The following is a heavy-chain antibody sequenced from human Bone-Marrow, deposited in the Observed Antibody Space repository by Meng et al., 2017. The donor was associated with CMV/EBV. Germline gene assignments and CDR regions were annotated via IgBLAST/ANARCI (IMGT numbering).Heavy chain of an antibody. V-gene: IGHV4-61*01. CDR2: IYYSGST. D-gene: IGHD3-16*01. Sequence: GGSVSSGSYYWSWIRQPPGKGLEWIGYIYYSGSTNYNPSLKSRVTISVDTSKNQFSLKLSSVTAADTAVYYCASGSLKAYYVDAFDIWGQGTMVTVS. CDR3: ASGSLKAYYVDAFDI. J-gene: IGHJ3*02. CDR1: GGSVSSGSYY.